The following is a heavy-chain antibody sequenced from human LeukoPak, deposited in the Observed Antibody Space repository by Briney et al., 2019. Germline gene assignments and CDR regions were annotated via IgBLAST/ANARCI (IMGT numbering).Heavy chain of an antibody. CDR1: GFTFSSYA. CDR3: ARGITIFGVVIIEGNAFDI. CDR2: ISGTGIIT. D-gene: IGHD3-3*01. J-gene: IGHJ3*02. V-gene: IGHV3-23*01. Sequence: GGSLRLSCAASGFTFSSYAMSWVRQAPGKGLEWVSAISGTGIITHYTDSVKGRFTISRDNSKNTLYLQMNSLRAEDTAVYYCARGITIFGVVIIEGNAFDIWGQGTMVTVSS.